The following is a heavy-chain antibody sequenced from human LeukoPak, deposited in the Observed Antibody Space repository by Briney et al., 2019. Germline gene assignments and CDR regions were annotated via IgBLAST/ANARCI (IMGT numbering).Heavy chain of an antibody. CDR2: TNPNSGGT. CDR1: GYTFTGYY. D-gene: IGHD4-23*01. Sequence: GASVKVSCKASGYTFTGYYMHWVRQAPGQGLEWMGWTNPNSGGTNYAQKFQGRVTMTRDTSISTAYMELSRLRSDDTAVYYCARVRPTTVVTDYWGQGTLVTVSS. CDR3: ARVRPTTVVTDY. J-gene: IGHJ4*02. V-gene: IGHV1-2*02.